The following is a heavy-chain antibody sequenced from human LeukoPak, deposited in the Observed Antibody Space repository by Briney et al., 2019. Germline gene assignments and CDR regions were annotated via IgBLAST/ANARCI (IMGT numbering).Heavy chain of an antibody. J-gene: IGHJ4*02. CDR2: IYYSGST. CDR1: GGSISSYY. V-gene: IGHV4-59*01. Sequence: SETLSLTCTVSGGSISSYYWSWIRQPPGKGLEWIGYIYYSGSTNYNPSLKSRVTISVDTSKNQFSLKLSSVTAADTAVYYCARDRYYYDSSGYKDYWGQGTLVTVSS. CDR3: ARDRYYYDSSGYKDY. D-gene: IGHD3-22*01.